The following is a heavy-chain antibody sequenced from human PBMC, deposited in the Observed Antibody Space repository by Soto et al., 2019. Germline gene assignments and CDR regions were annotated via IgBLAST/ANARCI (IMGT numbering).Heavy chain of an antibody. CDR1: NYSINSGFF. Sequence: SETLSLTCSVPNYSINSGFFWGWIRQPPGKGLEWIGSIFRTGDTYYNPSLKSRITMSVDTSRNQFSLKLTSLTAADTAVYYCARDTNSLDPWGQGTLVTVSS. D-gene: IGHD3-16*01. CDR2: IFRTGDT. J-gene: IGHJ5*02. V-gene: IGHV4-38-2*02. CDR3: ARDTNSLDP.